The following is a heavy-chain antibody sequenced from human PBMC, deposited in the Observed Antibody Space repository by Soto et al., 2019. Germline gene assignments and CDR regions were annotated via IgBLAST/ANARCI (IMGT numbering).Heavy chain of an antibody. J-gene: IGHJ5*02. CDR2: INPSGGST. Sequence: QVQLVQSGAEVKKPGASVKVSCKASGYTFTSYYMHWVRQAPGQGLEWMGIINPSGGSTSYAQKFQGRVSMTTDTSTSTVYKGLSSLRSEDTAVYYCARGYSSRWSVSGVDNWFDPWGQGTLVTVSS. V-gene: IGHV1-46*03. CDR1: GYTFTSYY. D-gene: IGHD6-13*01. CDR3: ARGYSSRWSVSGVDNWFDP.